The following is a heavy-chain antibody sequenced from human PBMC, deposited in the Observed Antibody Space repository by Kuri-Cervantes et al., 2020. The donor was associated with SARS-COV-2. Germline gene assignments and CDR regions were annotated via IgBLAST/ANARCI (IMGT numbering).Heavy chain of an antibody. Sequence: SETLSLTCTVSGGSISSSISYWGWIRHPPGQGLEWIGSIYYSGSTYYNPSLDSLVTISLDTSRNQFSLNLRSVTAADTAVYYCARGRWDYQLLVEDSWYFNLWGRGTLVTVSS. CDR3: ARGRWDYQLLVEDSWYFNL. CDR2: IYYSGST. D-gene: IGHD2-2*01. V-gene: IGHV4-39*07. CDR1: GGSISSSISY. J-gene: IGHJ2*01.